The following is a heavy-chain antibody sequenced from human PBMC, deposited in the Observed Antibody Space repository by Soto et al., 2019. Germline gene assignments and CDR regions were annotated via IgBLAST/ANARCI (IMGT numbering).Heavy chain of an antibody. D-gene: IGHD1-1*01. CDR2: INPNSGGT. V-gene: IGHV1-2*02. CDR1: GYTFSDYY. CDR3: VREPATAKPEGVDF. Sequence: GASVKVSCKASGYTFSDYYIHWVRQAPGQGLEWMGWINPNSGGTKYAPKFQGGVTMTRDTSITTAYMELSRLRSGDTAVYYCVREPATAKPEGVDFWGQGTLVTVYS. J-gene: IGHJ4*02.